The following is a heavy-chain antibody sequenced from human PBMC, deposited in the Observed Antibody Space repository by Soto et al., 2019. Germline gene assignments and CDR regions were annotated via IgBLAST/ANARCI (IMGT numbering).Heavy chain of an antibody. D-gene: IGHD1-20*01. V-gene: IGHV3-23*01. CDR3: AKVGISGTKYFEY. CDR2: ITSTGGTT. CDR1: GFAFSPYG. J-gene: IGHJ4*02. Sequence: EVQLLESGGGLAQPGGSLRLSCAASGFAFSPYGMSWVRQAPGKGLEWVSSITSTGGTTYYADCVKGRFTISRDNSKNTLYLQMNSLRAEDTAVYYCAKVGISGTKYFEYWGQGTLVTVSS.